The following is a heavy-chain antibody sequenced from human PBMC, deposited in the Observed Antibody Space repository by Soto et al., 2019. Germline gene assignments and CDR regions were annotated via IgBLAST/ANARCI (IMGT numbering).Heavy chain of an antibody. CDR1: GFNLSHPW. CDR2: IKSKTDGGTA. Sequence: VGSLRLSCVDSGFNLSHPWMTWVRQAAGKGLEWVGRIKSKTDGGTADYAAPVKGRATISRDDSKNTVYLQMNSLKTEDTAVYYCTTGIYYDILTGYHNVAYWGQGALVTVSS. J-gene: IGHJ4*02. D-gene: IGHD3-9*01. V-gene: IGHV3-15*01. CDR3: TTGIYYDILTGYHNVAY.